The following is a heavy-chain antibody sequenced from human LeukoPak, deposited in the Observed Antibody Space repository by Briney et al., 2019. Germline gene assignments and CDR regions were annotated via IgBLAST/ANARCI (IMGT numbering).Heavy chain of an antibody. CDR3: ARGRDELRVVFGAFDI. J-gene: IGHJ3*02. CDR2: IYSGGST. Sequence: PGGSLRLSCAASGFTFSSYAMSWVRQAPGKGLEWVSVIYSGGSTYYADSVKGRFTISRDNSKNTLYLQMNSLRAEDTAVYYCARGRDELRVVFGAFDIWGQGTMVTVSS. V-gene: IGHV3-53*01. CDR1: GFTFSSYA. D-gene: IGHD2-8*02.